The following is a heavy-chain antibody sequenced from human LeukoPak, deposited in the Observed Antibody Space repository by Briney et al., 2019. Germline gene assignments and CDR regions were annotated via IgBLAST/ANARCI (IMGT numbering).Heavy chain of an antibody. CDR1: GGSISSYY. Sequence: SETLSLTCTVSGGSISSYYWSWIRQPPGKGLEWIGYIYYSGSTNYNPSLKSRVTISVDTSKNQFPLKLSSVTAADTAMYYCARGEYYDFWSGYYFAEYFQHWGQGTLVTVSS. J-gene: IGHJ1*01. D-gene: IGHD3-3*01. CDR2: IYYSGST. V-gene: IGHV4-59*01. CDR3: ARGEYYDFWSGYYFAEYFQH.